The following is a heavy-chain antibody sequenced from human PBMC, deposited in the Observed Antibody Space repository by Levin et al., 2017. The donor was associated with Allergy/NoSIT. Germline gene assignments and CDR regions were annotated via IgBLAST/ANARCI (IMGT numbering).Heavy chain of an antibody. Sequence: GESLKISCAASGFTFSSYSMNWVRQAPGKGLEWVSSISSSSSYIYYADSVKGRFTISRDNAKNSLYLQMNSLRAEDTAVYYCARAEDVDTEFDYWGQGTLVTVSS. CDR2: ISSSSSYI. V-gene: IGHV3-21*01. J-gene: IGHJ4*02. CDR3: ARAEDVDTEFDY. D-gene: IGHD5-18*01. CDR1: GFTFSSYS.